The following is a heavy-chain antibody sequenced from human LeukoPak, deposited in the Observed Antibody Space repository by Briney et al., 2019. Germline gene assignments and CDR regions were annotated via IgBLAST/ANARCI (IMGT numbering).Heavy chain of an antibody. J-gene: IGHJ5*02. CDR3: ASGPTGFA. D-gene: IGHD1-14*01. CDR1: GFTFSRYW. V-gene: IGHV3-74*03. CDR2: INSDGSTT. Sequence: GGSLRLSCVASGFTFSRYWMHWVRQAPGKGLVWVSRINSDGSTTMYADSVKGRFTISRDNAKNTLYLQMNSLRAEDTAVYFCASGPTGFAWGQGTLVTVSS.